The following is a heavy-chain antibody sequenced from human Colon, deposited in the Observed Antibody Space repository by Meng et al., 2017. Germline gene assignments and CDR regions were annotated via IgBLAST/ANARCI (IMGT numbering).Heavy chain of an antibody. J-gene: IGHJ4*02. CDR2: IFHAGNT. Sequence: GSAQGLVKPSGTLSLTCAVSGGSFTDDNWWSWVRQPPGKGLEWIGEIFHAGNTNYNPSLKSRVTMSLDKSKNQFSLTLTSVTAADTAVYYCARDFHSTMTVFDSWGQGTLVTVSS. CDR1: GGSFTDDNW. V-gene: IGHV4-4*02. D-gene: IGHD3-22*01. CDR3: ARDFHSTMTVFDS.